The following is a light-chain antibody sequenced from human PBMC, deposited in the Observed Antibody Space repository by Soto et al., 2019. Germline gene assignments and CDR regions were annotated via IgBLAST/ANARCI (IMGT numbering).Light chain of an antibody. CDR3: QQYKTYWT. V-gene: IGKV1-5*03. CDR1: QSIDSW. Sequence: DIQMTQSPSTLSASVGDRVTITCRASQSIDSWLAWYQQQPGKAPKILIYKASGLESGVPSRFSGSESGTEFTLTISSLQPDDSATYYCQQYKTYWTFGQGTNVEIK. J-gene: IGKJ1*01. CDR2: KAS.